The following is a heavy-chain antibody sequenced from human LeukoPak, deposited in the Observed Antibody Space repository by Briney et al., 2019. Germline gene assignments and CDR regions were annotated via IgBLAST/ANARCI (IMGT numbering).Heavy chain of an antibody. CDR2: IYSGGST. CDR3: ARVGDTAMVVDAFDI. J-gene: IGHJ3*02. Sequence: GGSLRPSCAASGFTVSSNYMSWVRQAPGKGLEWVSVIYSGGSTYYADSVKGRFTISRDNSKNTLYLQMNSLRAEDTAVYYCARVGDTAMVVDAFDIWGQGTMVTVSS. D-gene: IGHD5-18*01. CDR1: GFTVSSNY. V-gene: IGHV3-66*02.